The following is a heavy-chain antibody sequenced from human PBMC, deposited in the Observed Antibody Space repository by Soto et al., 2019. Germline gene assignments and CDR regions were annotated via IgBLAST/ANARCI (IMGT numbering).Heavy chain of an antibody. V-gene: IGHV1-69*02. Sequence: SVKVSCKASGGTFSSYTISWVRQAPGQGLEWMGRIIPILGIANYAQKFQGRVTITADKSTSTAYMELSSLRSEDTAVYYCARYYYDSSGYPTDAFDIWGQGTMVTVSS. CDR3: ARYYYDSSGYPTDAFDI. J-gene: IGHJ3*02. CDR1: GGTFSSYT. D-gene: IGHD3-22*01. CDR2: IIPILGIA.